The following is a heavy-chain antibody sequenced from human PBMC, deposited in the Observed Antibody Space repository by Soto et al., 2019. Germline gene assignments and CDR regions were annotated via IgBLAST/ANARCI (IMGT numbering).Heavy chain of an antibody. CDR1: GFTFRYYL. CDR2: INSDGSST. D-gene: IGHD3-10*01. V-gene: IGHV3-74*01. Sequence: GGSPRLSCAAPGFTFRYYLMHWVPQAPGKGLVWVSRINSDGSSTSYADSVKGRFTISRDNAKNTLYLQMNSLRAEDTAVYYCARDPWGVSSDGFDPWGQGTLVTVSS. CDR3: ARDPWGVSSDGFDP. J-gene: IGHJ5*02.